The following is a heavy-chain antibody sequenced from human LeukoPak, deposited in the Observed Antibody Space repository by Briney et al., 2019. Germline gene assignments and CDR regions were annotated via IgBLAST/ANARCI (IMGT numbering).Heavy chain of an antibody. CDR3: SKTSLSDSSGHYYYMDV. J-gene: IGHJ6*03. CDR1: GFTFSNYG. CDR2: IRFDGSHQ. Sequence: GGSLRLSCGASGFTFSNYGMHWVRQAPGKGLEWVAFIRFDGSHQYYANSMKGRFTISRDNSKNTVYLQIYSLTPDDTAVYFCSKTSLSDSSGHYYYMDVWGKGTTVTISS. D-gene: IGHD3-3*01. V-gene: IGHV3-30*02.